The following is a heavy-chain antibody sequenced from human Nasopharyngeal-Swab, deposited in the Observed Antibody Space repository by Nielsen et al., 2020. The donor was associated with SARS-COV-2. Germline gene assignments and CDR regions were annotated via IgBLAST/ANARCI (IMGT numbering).Heavy chain of an antibody. CDR3: ARDHLMTVTIPYYYYGMDV. Sequence: GESLKISCAASGFTFSGYVMHWVRQAPGKGLEWVAFFKYDESERFYADSVKGRFTISRDSSKNTMYLQMNSLRAEDTAVYYCARDHLMTVTIPYYYYGMDVWGQGTTVTVSS. V-gene: IGHV3-33*05. J-gene: IGHJ6*02. CDR1: GFTFSGYV. D-gene: IGHD4-11*01. CDR2: FKYDESER.